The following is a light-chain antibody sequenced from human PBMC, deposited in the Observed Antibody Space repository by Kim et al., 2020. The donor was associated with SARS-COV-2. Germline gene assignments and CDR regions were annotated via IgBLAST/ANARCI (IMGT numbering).Light chain of an antibody. CDR1: SSDVGGYNY. Sequence: QSALTQPRSVSGSPGQSVTISCTGTSSDVGGYNYVSWYQQHPGKAPKLMIYNVSKRPSGVPDRFSGSRSGNMASLTISGLQAEDEADYYCCSYAGTYTLVFGGGTQLTVL. CDR3: CSYAGTYTLV. CDR2: NVS. V-gene: IGLV2-11*01. J-gene: IGLJ2*01.